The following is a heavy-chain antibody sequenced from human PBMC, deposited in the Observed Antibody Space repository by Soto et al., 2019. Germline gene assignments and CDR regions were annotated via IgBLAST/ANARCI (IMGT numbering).Heavy chain of an antibody. CDR1: GDAINNYY. Sequence: QVHLQESGPGLVKPSETLSLTCAVSGDAINNYYWSWIRLPAGKGLEWIGRIYSNGNTIFNPSLKSRITMSLDTPNNQLSLNLTSVTAADTAVYYCARARRMTRGVLLDYWGQGALVTVSS. D-gene: IGHD3-10*01. CDR3: ARARRMTRGVLLDY. J-gene: IGHJ4*02. CDR2: IYSNGNT. V-gene: IGHV4-4*07.